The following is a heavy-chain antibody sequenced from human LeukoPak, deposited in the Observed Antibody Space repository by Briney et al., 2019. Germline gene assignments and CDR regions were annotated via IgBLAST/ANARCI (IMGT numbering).Heavy chain of an antibody. J-gene: IGHJ4*02. CDR1: GFTFRIYS. D-gene: IGHD3-22*01. CDR2: TWSSSTTI. Sequence: AASLSLSCASSGFTFRIYSMNGVRQAPGKGLEGVSYTWSSSTTIYYADSVKGRFTICRDTAKNSLYMQMNSLRDEDTAVYYCARDSSNYYDSSGYYTYFDDWGQGTLVTVSS. CDR3: ARDSSNYYDSSGYYTYFDD. V-gene: IGHV3-48*02.